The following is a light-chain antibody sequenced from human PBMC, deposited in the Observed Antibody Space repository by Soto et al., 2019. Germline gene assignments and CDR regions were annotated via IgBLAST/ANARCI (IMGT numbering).Light chain of an antibody. Sequence: PGDRAALSCRASQTIASKYLAWYQLIPGQAPRLLIYGTSNRATDIPDRFIGSGSGTDFTLTISRLEPEDFAVYYCQQYGDSQYTFGQGTKLEIK. CDR1: QTIASKY. CDR2: GTS. CDR3: QQYGDSQYT. J-gene: IGKJ2*01. V-gene: IGKV3-20*01.